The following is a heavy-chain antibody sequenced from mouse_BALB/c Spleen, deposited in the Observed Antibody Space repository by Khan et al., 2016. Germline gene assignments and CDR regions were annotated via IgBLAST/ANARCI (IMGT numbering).Heavy chain of an antibody. CDR3: ARSGDNYDFDY. CDR2: INTYTGEP. Sequence: QIQLVQSGPELKKPGETVKISCKASGYTFTNYGMNWVKQAPGKGLKWMGWINTYTGEPTYTDDFKGRFSFSLETSASTAYLQIINLKNEDTATYCCARSGDNYDFDYGGQGTTLTVSS. D-gene: IGHD1-3*01. CDR1: GYTFTNYG. J-gene: IGHJ2*01. V-gene: IGHV9-3-1*01.